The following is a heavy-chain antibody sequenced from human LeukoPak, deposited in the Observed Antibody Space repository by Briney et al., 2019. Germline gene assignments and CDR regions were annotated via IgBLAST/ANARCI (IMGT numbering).Heavy chain of an antibody. CDR1: GGTFSSYA. J-gene: IGHJ4*02. CDR2: IIPTFGTA. Sequence: SVKVSCKASGGTFSSYAISWVRQAPGRGLEWMGGIIPTFGTANYAQKFQGRVTITADESTSTAYMELSSLRSEDTAVYYCARAREYNWNPLDYWGQGTLVTVSS. CDR3: ARAREYNWNPLDY. D-gene: IGHD1-20*01. V-gene: IGHV1-69*01.